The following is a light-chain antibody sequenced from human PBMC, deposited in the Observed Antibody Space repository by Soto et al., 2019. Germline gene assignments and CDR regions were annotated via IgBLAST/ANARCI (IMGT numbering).Light chain of an antibody. V-gene: IGKV3-15*01. CDR2: GVS. Sequence: IGLTQSPVTLSASPGERATLSCRASKSVTSNLAWYQQKPGQAPRLLIYGVSTRSTGIPARFSGSGSGTEFALTISSLQSEDFAVYYCQQYNDWPRAFGPGTKLEIK. CDR1: KSVTSN. CDR3: QQYNDWPRA. J-gene: IGKJ2*01.